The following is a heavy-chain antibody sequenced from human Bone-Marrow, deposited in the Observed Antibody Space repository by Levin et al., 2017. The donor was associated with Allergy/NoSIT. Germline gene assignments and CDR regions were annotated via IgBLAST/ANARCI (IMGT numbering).Heavy chain of an antibody. CDR1: GGSFSSYA. CDR2: LIPILSKP. D-gene: IGHD6-6*01. Sequence: SVKVSCKASGGSFSSYAINWVRQAPGQGLEWMGRLIPILSKPNYAQIFHDRITIIADKSTNTSYMELSSLRSENTAVYYCAGQRADENSSSFDYWGQGTLVTVSS. J-gene: IGHJ4*02. V-gene: IGHV1-69*04. CDR3: AGQRADENSSSFDY.